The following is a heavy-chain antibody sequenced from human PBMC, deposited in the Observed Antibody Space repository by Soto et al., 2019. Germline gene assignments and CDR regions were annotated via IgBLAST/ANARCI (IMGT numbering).Heavy chain of an antibody. Sequence: SETLSLTCTVSGGSISSGGYYWSWIRQHPGKGLEWIGYIYYRGSTYYNPSLKSRVTISVDTSKNQFSLKLSSVTAADTAVYYCAGAARALYYYYGMDVWGQGTTVTVSS. J-gene: IGHJ6*02. CDR2: IYYRGST. CDR3: AGAARALYYYYGMDV. D-gene: IGHD6-6*01. V-gene: IGHV4-31*03. CDR1: GGSISSGGYY.